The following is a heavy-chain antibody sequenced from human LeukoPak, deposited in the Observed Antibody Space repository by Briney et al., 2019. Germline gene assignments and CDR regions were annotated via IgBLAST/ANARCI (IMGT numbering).Heavy chain of an antibody. Sequence: PSETLSLTCTVSGGSIGSSSYYWGWIRQPPGKGLEWIGTIHDSGSTYYNPSLKSRVTISVDTSKNQFSLKLRSVTAADTAVYYCARVSWFPGSSYYYMDVWGKGTTVTVSS. CDR1: GGSIGSSSYY. D-gene: IGHD3-9*01. CDR3: ARVSWFPGSSYYYMDV. CDR2: IHDSGST. J-gene: IGHJ6*03. V-gene: IGHV4-39*07.